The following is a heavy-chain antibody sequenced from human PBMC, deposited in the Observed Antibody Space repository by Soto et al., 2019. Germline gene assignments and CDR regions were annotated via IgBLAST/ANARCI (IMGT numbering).Heavy chain of an antibody. V-gene: IGHV3-23*04. D-gene: IGHD1-26*01. Sequence: EVQLVESGGRLVQRGGSLRLSCSGSGFIFGDHVMDWVRQAPGKGLEWVAGISGSGNSPFCRDSVKGRFTISRDNSKNTVYLEMNNLRDEDSAMYFCARGTHSYSGSHELDAWGLGTLVTVSS. J-gene: IGHJ5*02. CDR2: ISGSGNSP. CDR3: ARGTHSYSGSHELDA. CDR1: GFIFGDHV.